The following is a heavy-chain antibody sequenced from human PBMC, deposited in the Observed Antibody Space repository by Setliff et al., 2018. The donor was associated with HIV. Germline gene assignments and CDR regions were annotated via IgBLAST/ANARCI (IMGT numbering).Heavy chain of an antibody. V-gene: IGHV4-4*07. CDR2: IYSSGNT. CDR3: AREEKLSAVAGTMYYYYAMDV. J-gene: IGHJ6*02. CDR1: GDSIGTYY. Sequence: PSETLSLTCSVSGDSIGTYYWTWIRQPAGEGLEWIGRIYSSGNTNYNPSLESRVTISVDTSKNQFSLKLSSVTAADTAVYYCAREEKLSAVAGTMYYYYAMDVWGQGTTVTVSS. D-gene: IGHD6-19*01.